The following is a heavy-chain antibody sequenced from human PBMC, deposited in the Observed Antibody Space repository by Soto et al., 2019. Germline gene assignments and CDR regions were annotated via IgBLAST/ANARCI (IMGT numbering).Heavy chain of an antibody. CDR3: ARGLGYCSSTSSNCYFDY. Sequence: ESGGGVVQPGRSLRLSCAASGFTFSSYAMHWVRQAPGKGLEWVAVISYDGSNKYYADSVKGRFTISRDNSKNTLYLQMNSLRAEDTAVYYCARGLGYCSSTSSNCYFDYWGQGTLVTVSS. D-gene: IGHD2-2*01. CDR1: GFTFSSYA. J-gene: IGHJ4*02. V-gene: IGHV3-30-3*01. CDR2: ISYDGSNK.